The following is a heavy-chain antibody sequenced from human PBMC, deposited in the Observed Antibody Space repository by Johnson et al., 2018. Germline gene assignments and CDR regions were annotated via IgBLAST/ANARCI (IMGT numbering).Heavy chain of an antibody. V-gene: IGHV3-13*01. CDR2: IGTVGDK. CDR3: ARATRFHDAFDS. J-gene: IGHJ3*02. CDR1: GFTFSNYD. Sequence: VQLVESGGGLVQPWGSLRLACAASGFTFSNYDMHWVRQATGKDLAWVSGIGTVGDKYYPGSVKGRVTISRENAKNSFYLQMNSLRAGDAAVYYWARATRFHDAFDSWGQGTRVTVSS. D-gene: IGHD2-21*01.